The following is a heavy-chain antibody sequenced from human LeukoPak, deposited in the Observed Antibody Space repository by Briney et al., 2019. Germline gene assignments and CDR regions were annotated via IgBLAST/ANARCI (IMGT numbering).Heavy chain of an antibody. CDR3: ARNLHDY. CDR2: MKQDGGEK. V-gene: IGHV3-7*01. Sequence: GGSLRLSCEASGFTFSKYWMSWVRQAPGKGLEWVANMKQDGGEKYYVDSVKGRFTISRDNAKNSLYLQMNSLRGEDTAVYYCARNLHDYWGQGTLVTVSS. J-gene: IGHJ4*02. CDR1: GFTFSKYW.